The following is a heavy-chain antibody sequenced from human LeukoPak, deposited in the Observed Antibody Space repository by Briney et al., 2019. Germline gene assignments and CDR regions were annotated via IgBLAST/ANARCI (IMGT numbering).Heavy chain of an antibody. CDR1: GGTLSSYA. Sequence: SVKVSCKASGGTLSSYAISWVRQAPGQGLEWMGGIIPIFGTANYAQKFQGRVTITADESTSTAYMELSSLRSEDTAVYYCARVPVTGDHWFDPWGQGTLVTVSS. J-gene: IGHJ5*02. CDR2: IIPIFGTA. D-gene: IGHD7-27*01. V-gene: IGHV1-69*13. CDR3: ARVPVTGDHWFDP.